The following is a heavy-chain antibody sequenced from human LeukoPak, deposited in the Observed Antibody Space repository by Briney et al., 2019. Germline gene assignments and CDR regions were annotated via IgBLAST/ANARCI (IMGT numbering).Heavy chain of an antibody. V-gene: IGHV3-7*01. J-gene: IGHJ6*02. Sequence: GGPLRLSCAASGFSISAYWMSWVRQAPGKGLEWVANINQDGSDKYSVDSVKGRFTISRDNAKNSLYLEMNSLRADDTAVYYCARDLVVVGSSFSYGMDVWGQGTTVTVSS. CDR1: GFSISAYW. CDR2: INQDGSDK. D-gene: IGHD2-15*01. CDR3: ARDLVVVGSSFSYGMDV.